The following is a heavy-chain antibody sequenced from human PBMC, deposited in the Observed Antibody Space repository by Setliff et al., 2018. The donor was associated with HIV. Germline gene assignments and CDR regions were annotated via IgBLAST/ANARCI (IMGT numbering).Heavy chain of an antibody. D-gene: IGHD6-25*01. CDR2: IYYSGST. CDR1: GGSISSYY. Sequence: PSETLSLTCKVSGGSISSYYWSWIRQPPGKGLEWIGYIYYSGSTNYNPSLRSRVTISVDTSKNLFSLKLGSVTAADTAVYYCARGYGAAGGGYWGQGTLVTVSS. V-gene: IGHV4-59*08. CDR3: ARGYGAAGGGY. J-gene: IGHJ4*02.